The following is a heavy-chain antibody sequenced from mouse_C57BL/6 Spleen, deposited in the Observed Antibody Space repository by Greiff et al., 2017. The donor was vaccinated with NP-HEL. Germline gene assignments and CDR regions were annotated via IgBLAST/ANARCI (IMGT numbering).Heavy chain of an antibody. Sequence: DVMLVESGGGLVQPGGSLSLSCAASGFTFTDYYMSWVRQPPGKALEWLGFIRNKANGYTTEYSASVKGRFTISRDNSQSILYLQMNALRAEDSATYDCARYISDYYGSSRYWYFDVWGTGTPVTVSS. CDR3: ARYISDYYGSSRYWYFDV. CDR1: GFTFTDYY. J-gene: IGHJ1*03. V-gene: IGHV7-3*01. CDR2: IRNKANGYTT. D-gene: IGHD1-1*01.